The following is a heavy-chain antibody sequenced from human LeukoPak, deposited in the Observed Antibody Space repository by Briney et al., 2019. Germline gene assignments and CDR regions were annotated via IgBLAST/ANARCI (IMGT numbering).Heavy chain of an antibody. CDR3: ARWRGAQSEFEY. D-gene: IGHD3-3*01. Sequence: GGSLRLSCTASGFTFSAYWMTWVRQAPGKGLEFVANIKGDGSQKEYVDSVKGRFTISRDNAKNSLYLQMISLRAEDTAVYYCARWRGAQSEFEYWGQGTLGTVS. J-gene: IGHJ4*02. CDR1: GFTFSAYW. CDR2: IKGDGSQK. V-gene: IGHV3-7*01.